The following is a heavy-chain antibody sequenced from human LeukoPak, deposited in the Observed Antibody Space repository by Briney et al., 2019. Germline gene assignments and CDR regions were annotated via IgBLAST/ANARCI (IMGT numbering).Heavy chain of an antibody. V-gene: IGHV3-21*01. Sequence: GSLRLSCAASGFTFSSYSMHWVRQAPGKGLEWVSSISSSSSYIYYADSVKGRFTISRDNAKNSLYLQMNSLRAEDTAVYYCARVIAAAAPMFDPWGQGTLVTVSS. D-gene: IGHD6-13*01. CDR2: ISSSSSYI. CDR3: ARVIAAAAPMFDP. J-gene: IGHJ5*02. CDR1: GFTFSSYS.